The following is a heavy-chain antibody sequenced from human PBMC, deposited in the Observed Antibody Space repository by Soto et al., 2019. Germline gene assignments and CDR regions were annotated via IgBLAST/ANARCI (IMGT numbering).Heavy chain of an antibody. CDR2: ISFDGSNK. Sequence: GGSLRLSCAASGFTFSSYAIHWVRQAPGKGLEWVAGISFDGSNKYHADSVKGRFTVSRDNSKSTLFLQLNSLTPEDTAIYYFARGLGGRGFYYYGLDVWGQGTTVTVSS. J-gene: IGHJ6*02. V-gene: IGHV3-30-3*01. CDR1: GFTFSSYA. CDR3: ARGLGGRGFYYYGLDV. D-gene: IGHD3-10*01.